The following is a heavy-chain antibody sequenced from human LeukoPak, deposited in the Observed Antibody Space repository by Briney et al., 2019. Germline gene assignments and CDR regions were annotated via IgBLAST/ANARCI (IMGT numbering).Heavy chain of an antibody. CDR3: AHSEESWYAPDFDY. CDR2: IYWDDDK. Sequence: SGPTLVKPPQTLTLTCTFSGFSLSTSGVGVGWIRQPPGKALEWLALIYWDDDKRYSPSLKSRLTITKDTSKNQVVLTMTNMDPVDTATYYCAHSEESWYAPDFDYWGQGTLVTVSS. J-gene: IGHJ4*02. V-gene: IGHV2-5*02. CDR1: GFSLSTSGVG. D-gene: IGHD6-13*01.